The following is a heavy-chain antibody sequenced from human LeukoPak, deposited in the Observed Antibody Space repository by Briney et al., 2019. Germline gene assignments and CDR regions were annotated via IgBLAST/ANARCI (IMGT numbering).Heavy chain of an antibody. CDR3: ATDRSGERY. Sequence: PGGSLRLSCVASGFTFSSYWMNWVRQAPGKGLEWVANIKQDGSETYYVDSVKGRFTISRDNAKNSLYLQMNSLGAEDTAVYYCATDRSGERYWGQGTLVTVSS. D-gene: IGHD5-24*01. V-gene: IGHV3-7*01. CDR1: GFTFSSYW. CDR2: IKQDGSET. J-gene: IGHJ4*02.